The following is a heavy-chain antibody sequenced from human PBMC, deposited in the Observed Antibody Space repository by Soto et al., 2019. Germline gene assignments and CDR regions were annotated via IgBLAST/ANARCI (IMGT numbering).Heavy chain of an antibody. CDR3: EKDLLQSGSL. CDR1: GFTFSSYA. D-gene: IGHD3-3*01. Sequence: QPXVSLSLSFAASGFTFSSYAMSGVRQAPGKGLEWVSAISGSGGSTYYADSVKGRFTISRDNSKNTLYLQMNSLRAEDTAVYYCEKDLLQSGSLWGQGTLVTVSS. CDR2: ISGSGGST. V-gene: IGHV3-23*01. J-gene: IGHJ4*02.